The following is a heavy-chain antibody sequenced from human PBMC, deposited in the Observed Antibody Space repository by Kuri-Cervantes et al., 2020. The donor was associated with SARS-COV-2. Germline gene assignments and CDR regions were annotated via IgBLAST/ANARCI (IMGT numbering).Heavy chain of an antibody. J-gene: IGHJ4*02. D-gene: IGHD3-3*01. CDR3: ARADFWSGYYYFDY. CDR2: IIPIFGTA. V-gene: IGHV1-69*13. Sequence: SVKVSCKASGYTFTSYGISWVRQAPGQGLEWMGGIIPIFGTANYAQKFQGRVTITADESTSTAYMELSSLRSEDTAVYYCARADFWSGYYYFDYWGQGTLVTVSS. CDR1: GYTFTSYG.